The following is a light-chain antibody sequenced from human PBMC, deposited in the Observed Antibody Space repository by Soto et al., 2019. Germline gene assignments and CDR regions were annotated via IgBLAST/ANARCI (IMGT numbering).Light chain of an antibody. CDR3: SSYTSSSTYV. V-gene: IGLV2-14*01. J-gene: IGLJ1*01. CDR2: DVS. Sequence: QSALTQPASVSGSPGQPITISCTGTSGDVGGYNYVSWYQQHPGKAPKLMIYDVSNRPSGVSNRFSGSKSGNTASLTISGLQAEDEADYYCSSYTSSSTYVFGTGTKVTVL. CDR1: SGDVGGYNY.